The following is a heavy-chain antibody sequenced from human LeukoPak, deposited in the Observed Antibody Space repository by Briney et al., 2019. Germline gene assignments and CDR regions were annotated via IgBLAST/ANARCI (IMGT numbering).Heavy chain of an antibody. CDR1: GFTFSSYA. CDR3: AAGPYGGNTPFDY. Sequence: GGSLRLSCAASGFTFSSYAMSWVRQAPGRGLEWVSSLSPSGASIYYADSVKGRFSISRDNSKNTLYLQMNNLRAEDTALYYCAAGPYGGNTPFDYWGQGTLVTISS. V-gene: IGHV3-23*01. J-gene: IGHJ4*02. CDR2: LSPSGASI. D-gene: IGHD4-23*01.